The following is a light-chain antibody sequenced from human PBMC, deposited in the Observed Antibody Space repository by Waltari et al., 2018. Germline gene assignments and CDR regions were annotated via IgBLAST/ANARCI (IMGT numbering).Light chain of an antibody. Sequence: QSALTQPASVSGSPGQSITISCAGTSSDVGGYNSVSWYQHHPGKAPKLVIFDVSNRPSGVSNRFSGSKSANTASLTISGLQAEDEAHYYYGSYSKTSTLVVFGGGTKLTVL. J-gene: IGLJ2*01. CDR1: SSDVGGYNS. CDR3: GSYSKTSTLVV. V-gene: IGLV2-14*03. CDR2: DVS.